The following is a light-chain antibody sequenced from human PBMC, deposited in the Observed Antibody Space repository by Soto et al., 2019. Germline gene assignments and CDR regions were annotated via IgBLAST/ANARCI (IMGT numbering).Light chain of an antibody. Sequence: DIQMTQSPSTLSASVGDRGTITCRASQSTDSWLAWYQQKPGKAPKVLIYQASSLESGVPSRFSGSGSGTEFTLTISSLQPDDFATYYCQQYGSYPLTFGGGTKVEIK. CDR2: QAS. CDR1: QSTDSW. J-gene: IGKJ4*01. V-gene: IGKV1-5*03. CDR3: QQYGSYPLT.